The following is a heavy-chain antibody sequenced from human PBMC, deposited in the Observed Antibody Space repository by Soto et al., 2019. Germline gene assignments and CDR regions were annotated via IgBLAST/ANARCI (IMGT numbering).Heavy chain of an antibody. D-gene: IGHD6-19*01. CDR1: GYTFTGYY. V-gene: IGHV1-2*02. Sequence: QVQLVQSGAEVKKPGASVKVSCKASGYTFTGYYMHWVRQAPGQGLEWMGWINPNSGRTNYAQKFQGRVTMTRDTSISTAYMELSRLRSDDTAVYYCARDEVAVAGTIFDYWGQGTLVTVSS. J-gene: IGHJ4*02. CDR3: ARDEVAVAGTIFDY. CDR2: INPNSGRT.